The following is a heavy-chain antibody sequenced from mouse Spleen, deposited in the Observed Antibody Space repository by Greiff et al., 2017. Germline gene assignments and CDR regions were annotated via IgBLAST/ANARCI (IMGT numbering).Heavy chain of an antibody. CDR3: ARKSFTTATPYWYFDV. J-gene: IGHJ1*01. CDR1: GYTFTDYN. D-gene: IGHD1-2*01. Sequence: VQLQQSGPELVKPGASVKMSCKASGYTFTDYNMHWVKQSHGKSLEWIGYINPNNGGTSYNQKFKGKATLTVNKSSSTAYMELRSLTSEDSAVYYCARKSFTTATPYWYFDVWGAGTTVTVSS. V-gene: IGHV1-22*01. CDR2: INPNNGGT.